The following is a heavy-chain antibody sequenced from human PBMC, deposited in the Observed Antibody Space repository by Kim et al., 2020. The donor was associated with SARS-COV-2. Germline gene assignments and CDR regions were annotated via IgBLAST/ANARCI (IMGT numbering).Heavy chain of an antibody. J-gene: IGHJ4*02. Sequence: SETLSLTCTVSGGSISSYYWSWIRQPPGKGLEWIGYIYYSGSTNYNPSLKSRVTISVDTSKNQFSLKLSSVTAADTAVYYCARGFVGSYLRKWVPYYFDYWGQGTLVTVSS. CDR3: ARGFVGSYLRKWVPYYFDY. CDR2: IYYSGST. D-gene: IGHD1-26*01. CDR1: GGSISSYY. V-gene: IGHV4-59*01.